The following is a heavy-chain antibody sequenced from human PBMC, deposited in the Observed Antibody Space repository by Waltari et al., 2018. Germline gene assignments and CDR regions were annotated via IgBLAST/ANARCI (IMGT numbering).Heavy chain of an antibody. V-gene: IGHV3-15*01. CDR2: IKSKTDGGTT. D-gene: IGHD3-3*01. CDR3: TTGYYDFWSGYYGVDAFDI. Sequence: EVQLVESGGGLVKPGGSLRLSCAASGFTFSNAWMSWVRQAPGKGLAWVGRIKSKTDGGTTDYAVPVKGRFTISRDESKNTLYLQMNSLKTEDTAVYYCTTGYYDFWSGYYGVDAFDIWGQGTMVTVSS. CDR1: GFTFSNAW. J-gene: IGHJ3*02.